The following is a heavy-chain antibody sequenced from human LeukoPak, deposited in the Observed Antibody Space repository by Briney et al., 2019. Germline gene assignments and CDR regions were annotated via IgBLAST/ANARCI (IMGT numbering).Heavy chain of an antibody. D-gene: IGHD2-15*01. CDR2: IWYDGSNK. V-gene: IGHV3-33*01. Sequence: GGCLRLSCAASGFTFSSYGMYWVRQAPGKGLEWVAVIWYDGSNKYHADSVKGRFTISRDNSKNTLYLQMNSLRAEDTAVYYCARDCRSGGSCYSPPFDYWGQGTLVTVSS. CDR1: GFTFSSYG. CDR3: ARDCRSGGSCYSPPFDY. J-gene: IGHJ4*02.